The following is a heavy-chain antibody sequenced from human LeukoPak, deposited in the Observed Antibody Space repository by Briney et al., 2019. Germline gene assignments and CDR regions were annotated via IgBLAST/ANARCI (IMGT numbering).Heavy chain of an antibody. V-gene: IGHV3-30-3*01. J-gene: IGHJ4*02. Sequence: GGSLRLSCAASGFTFSSYAMHWVRQAPGKGLEWVAVISYDGSNKYYADSVKGRFTISRDNSKNTLYLQMNSLRAEDTAVYYCARGSNGYSSSWSYPIYFDYWGQGTLVTVSS. CDR1: GFTFSSYA. D-gene: IGHD6-13*01. CDR2: ISYDGSNK. CDR3: ARGSNGYSSSWSYPIYFDY.